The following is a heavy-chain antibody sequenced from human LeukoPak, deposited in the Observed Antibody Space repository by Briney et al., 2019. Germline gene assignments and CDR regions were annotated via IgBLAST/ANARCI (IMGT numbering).Heavy chain of an antibody. Sequence: SETLSLTCTVSGYSISSGYYWGWIRQPPGKGLEWIGSIYHSGSTYYNPSLKSRVTISVDTSKNQFSLNLNSVTAADTAVYYCARVVAAAGNNWFDPWGQGTLVTVSS. CDR1: GYSISSGYY. D-gene: IGHD6-13*01. V-gene: IGHV4-38-2*02. J-gene: IGHJ5*02. CDR2: IYHSGST. CDR3: ARVVAAAGNNWFDP.